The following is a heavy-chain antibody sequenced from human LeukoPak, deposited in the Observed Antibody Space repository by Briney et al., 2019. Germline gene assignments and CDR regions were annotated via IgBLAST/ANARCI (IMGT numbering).Heavy chain of an antibody. CDR1: GYTFTGYY. CDR3: ARDLGGTAMVTGDFDY. J-gene: IGHJ4*02. CDR2: INPNSGGT. Sequence: ASVKVSCKASGYTFTGYYMHWVRPAPGQGLEWMGWINPNSGGTNYAQKFQGRVTMTRDTSISTAYMELSRPRSDDTAVYYCARDLGGTAMVTGDFDYWGQGTLVTVSS. V-gene: IGHV1-2*02. D-gene: IGHD5-18*01.